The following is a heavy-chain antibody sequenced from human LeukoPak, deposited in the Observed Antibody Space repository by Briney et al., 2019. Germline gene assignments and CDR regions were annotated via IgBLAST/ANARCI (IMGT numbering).Heavy chain of an antibody. D-gene: IGHD6-6*01. V-gene: IGHV5-51*01. CDR2: IYPGDSDT. Sequence: GESLKISCKGSGYSFTSYWIGWVRQLPGKGLEWMGIIYPGDSDTRYSPSFQGQVTISADKSISTAYLQWSSLKASDTAMYYCARHGQYSSSPGGYYYGMDVWGQGTTVTVSS. J-gene: IGHJ6*02. CDR3: ARHGQYSSSPGGYYYGMDV. CDR1: GYSFTSYW.